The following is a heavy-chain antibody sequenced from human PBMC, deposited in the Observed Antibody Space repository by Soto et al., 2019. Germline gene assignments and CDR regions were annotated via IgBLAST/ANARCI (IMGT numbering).Heavy chain of an antibody. CDR2: IIPIFGTT. Sequence: ASVKVSCKASGGTFSSYTMSWVRRAPGQGLEWMGGIIPIFGTTTYAHKFQGRVTITADESTSTVYMELSSLRGEDTAVYYCARGALTTLAYYYGMDVWGQGTTVTVSS. V-gene: IGHV1-69*13. D-gene: IGHD4-4*01. J-gene: IGHJ6*02. CDR1: GGTFSSYT. CDR3: ARGALTTLAYYYGMDV.